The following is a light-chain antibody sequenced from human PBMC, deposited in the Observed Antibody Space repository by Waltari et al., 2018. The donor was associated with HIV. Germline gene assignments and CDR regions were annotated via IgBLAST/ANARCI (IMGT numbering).Light chain of an antibody. Sequence: QSVLTQPPSASGTPGQRVTISCSGGSSNIGNNHVYCYQQFPGTAPKLLIYRDNRRPSGVPDRFSGSKSCTSASRVISGLRSEYEADYYGAAWDDSLSGVFGGGTKVTVL. V-gene: IGLV1-47*01. J-gene: IGLJ2*01. CDR1: SSNIGNNH. CDR2: RDN. CDR3: AAWDDSLSGV.